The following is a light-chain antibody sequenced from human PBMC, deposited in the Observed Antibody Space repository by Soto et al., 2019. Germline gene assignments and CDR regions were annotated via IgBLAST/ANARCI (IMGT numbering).Light chain of an antibody. CDR2: DVS. Sequence: EIVLTQSPGPLSLSPGERATLSCRASQSVSTFLAWYQQKPGQTPRLLIYDVSKRATGIPARFSGSGSGTDFTLTISSLEPEDCAVYYCQKRTNWRETFGQGTKVDIK. CDR1: QSVSTF. J-gene: IGKJ1*01. V-gene: IGKV3-11*01. CDR3: QKRTNWRET.